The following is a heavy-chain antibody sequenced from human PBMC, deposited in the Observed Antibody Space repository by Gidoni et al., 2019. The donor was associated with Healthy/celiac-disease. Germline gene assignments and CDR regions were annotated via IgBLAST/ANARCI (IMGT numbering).Heavy chain of an antibody. CDR1: GFTFSSYW. J-gene: IGHJ6*02. CDR3: AREPTIVGATFVGLLPYYYGMDV. CDR2: IKQDGSEK. D-gene: IGHD1-26*01. Sequence: EVQLVESGGGLVQPGGSLRLSCAASGFTFSSYWMSWVRQAPGKGLEWVANIKQDGSEKYYVDSVKGRFTISRDNAKNSLYLQMNSLRAEDTAVYYCAREPTIVGATFVGLLPYYYGMDVWGQGTTVTVSS. V-gene: IGHV3-7*01.